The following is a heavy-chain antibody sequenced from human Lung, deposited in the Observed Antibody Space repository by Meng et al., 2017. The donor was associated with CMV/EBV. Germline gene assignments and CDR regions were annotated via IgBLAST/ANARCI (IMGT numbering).Heavy chain of an antibody. J-gene: IGHJ6*02. V-gene: IGHV4-34*01. CDR2: ITHSGIT. CDR3: ARGDWGLDEGVRGGYYYDGLDV. CDR1: GGSFSGYY. Sequence: AESXSLXXAVYGGSFSGYYWTWFRQPPGKGLEWIGEITHSGITNYNPSLKSRVTIPVDTSKNQFSLKVSSVTAADTAVYYSARGDWGLDEGVRGGYYYDGLDVWGQGXMVTVSS. D-gene: IGHD3/OR15-3a*01.